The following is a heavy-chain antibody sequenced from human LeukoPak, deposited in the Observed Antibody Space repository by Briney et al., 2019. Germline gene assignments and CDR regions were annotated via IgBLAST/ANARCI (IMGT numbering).Heavy chain of an antibody. J-gene: IGHJ4*02. CDR1: GFTFDDYA. CDR2: INSDGSST. V-gene: IGHV3-74*01. Sequence: PGGSLRLSCAASGFTFDDYAMHWVRQAPGKGLVWVSRINSDGSSTTYADSVKGRFTISRDNAKNTLYLQMNSLRAEDTAVYYCARGERFSYGPFDYWGQGTLVTVSS. CDR3: ARGERFSYGPFDY. D-gene: IGHD5-18*01.